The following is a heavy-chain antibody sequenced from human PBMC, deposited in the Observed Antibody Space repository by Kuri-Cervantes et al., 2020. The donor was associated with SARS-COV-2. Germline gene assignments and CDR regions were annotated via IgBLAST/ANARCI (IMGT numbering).Heavy chain of an antibody. D-gene: IGHD6-6*01. CDR1: GFTFSSYG. J-gene: IGHJ4*02. Sequence: GESLKISCAASGFTFSSYGMHWVRQAPGRGLEWVAVISYDGSNKYYADSVKGRFTISRDNSKNTLYLQMNSLRAEDTAVYYCARDLEIAARLGPFDYWGQGTLVTVSS. V-gene: IGHV3-30*03. CDR2: ISYDGSNK. CDR3: ARDLEIAARLGPFDY.